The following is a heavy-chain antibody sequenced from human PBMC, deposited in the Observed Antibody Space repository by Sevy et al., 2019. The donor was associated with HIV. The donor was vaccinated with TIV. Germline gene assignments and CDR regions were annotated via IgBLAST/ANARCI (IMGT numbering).Heavy chain of an antibody. CDR3: ARVKDYGDYGAFDI. V-gene: IGHV3-21*01. Sequence: GGSLRLSCAGSGFTFNSHTMNWVRQAPGKGLEWVSSISSSSYIYYGGSVKGRFTISRDNAKSSLFLQMNSLRAEDTAIYFCARVKDYGDYGAFDIWGQGTMVTVSS. J-gene: IGHJ3*02. CDR2: ISSSSYI. CDR1: GFTFNSHT. D-gene: IGHD4-17*01.